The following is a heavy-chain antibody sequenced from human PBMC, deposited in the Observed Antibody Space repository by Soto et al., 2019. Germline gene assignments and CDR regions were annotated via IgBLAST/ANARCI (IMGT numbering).Heavy chain of an antibody. CDR1: DGKSVGYG. J-gene: IGHJ4*02. CDR3: ARLRHGDYFDY. D-gene: IGHD4-17*01. V-gene: IGHV4-59*08. Sequence: SETKCVTRSVADGKSVGYGWSWIRKKKGKGLEWIGYIYYSGSTNYNPSLKSRVTISVDTSKNQFSLKLSSVTAADTAVYYCARLRHGDYFDYSGQGTLVTVSS. CDR2: IYYSGST.